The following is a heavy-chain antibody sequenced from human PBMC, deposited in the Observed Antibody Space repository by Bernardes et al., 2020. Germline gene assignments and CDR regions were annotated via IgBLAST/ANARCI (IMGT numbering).Heavy chain of an antibody. J-gene: IGHJ6*04. CDR3: ATKYSSSWNYYYYGMDV. V-gene: IGHV4-34*01. Sequence: SGTLSLTCAVYGGSFSGYYWSWIRQPPGKGLEWIGEINHSGSTNYNPSLKSRVTISVDTSKNQFSLKLSSVTAADTAVYYCATKYSSSWNYYYYGMDVWGKGTTVTVSS. D-gene: IGHD6-13*01. CDR2: INHSGST. CDR1: GGSFSGYY.